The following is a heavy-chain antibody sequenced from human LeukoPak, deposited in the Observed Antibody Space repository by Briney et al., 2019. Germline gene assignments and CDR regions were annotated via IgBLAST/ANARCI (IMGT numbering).Heavy chain of an antibody. Sequence: SETQSLTCAVSGYSISSGYYWGWIRQPPGKGLEWIGSIYHSGSTYYNPSLKSRVTISVDTSKNQFSLKLSSVTAADTAVYYCARQAVAGVSDWGQGTLVTVSS. CDR1: GYSISSGYY. CDR3: ARQAVAGVSD. CDR2: IYHSGST. V-gene: IGHV4-38-2*01. J-gene: IGHJ4*02. D-gene: IGHD6-19*01.